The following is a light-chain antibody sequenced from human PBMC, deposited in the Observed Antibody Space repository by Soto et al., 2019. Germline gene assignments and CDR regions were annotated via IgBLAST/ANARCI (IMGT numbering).Light chain of an antibody. Sequence: QSVLSQPASVSGSPGQSITISCSGTSSDVGAYNFVSWHQQHPGKAPKLMIYDVSNRPSGISNRFSGSKSGNTASLTISGLQAEDEADYYCSSYTTSSTFVFGGVTKLTVL. CDR2: DVS. CDR1: SSDVGAYNF. J-gene: IGLJ2*01. V-gene: IGLV2-14*01. CDR3: SSYTTSSTFV.